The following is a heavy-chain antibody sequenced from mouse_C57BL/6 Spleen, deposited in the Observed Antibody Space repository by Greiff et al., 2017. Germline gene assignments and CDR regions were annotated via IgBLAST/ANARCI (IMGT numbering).Heavy chain of an antibody. V-gene: IGHV1-22*01. CDR3: ARWAYYYGSSYWYFDV. CDR2: INPNNGGT. Sequence: VQLQQSGPELVKPGASVKMSCKASGYTFTDYNMHWVKQSHGKSLEWIGYINPNNGGTSYNQKFKGKATLTVNKSSSTAYMELRSLTSEDSAVYYCARWAYYYGSSYWYFDVWGTGTTVTVSS. D-gene: IGHD1-1*01. CDR1: GYTFTDYN. J-gene: IGHJ1*03.